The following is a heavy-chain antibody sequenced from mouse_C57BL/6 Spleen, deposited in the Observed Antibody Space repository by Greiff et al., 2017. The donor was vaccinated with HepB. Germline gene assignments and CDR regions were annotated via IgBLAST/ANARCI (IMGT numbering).Heavy chain of an antibody. CDR1: GFTFSDYG. D-gene: IGHD1-1*01. CDR3: ATSYYYGRHYFDY. CDR2: ISSGSSTI. Sequence: EVKLVESGGGLVKPGGSLKLSCAASGFTFSDYGMHWVRQAPEKGLEWVAYISSGSSTIYYADTVKGRFTISRDNAKNTLFLQMTSLRSEDTAMYYCATSYYYGRHYFDYWGQGTTLTVSS. V-gene: IGHV5-17*01. J-gene: IGHJ2*01.